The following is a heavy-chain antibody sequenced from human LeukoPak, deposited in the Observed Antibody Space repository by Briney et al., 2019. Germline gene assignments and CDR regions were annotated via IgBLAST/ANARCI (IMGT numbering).Heavy chain of an antibody. CDR1: GGSISSYY. Sequence: SETLSLTCTVSGGSISSYYWSWIRQPAGKGLEWIGRIYTSGSTNYNPYLKIRVTMSVDTSKNQFSLNLRSVTAADTAVYYCAREGYYGSGGNMDVWGKGTTVTVSS. V-gene: IGHV4-4*07. D-gene: IGHD3-10*01. J-gene: IGHJ6*03. CDR3: AREGYYGSGGNMDV. CDR2: IYTSGST.